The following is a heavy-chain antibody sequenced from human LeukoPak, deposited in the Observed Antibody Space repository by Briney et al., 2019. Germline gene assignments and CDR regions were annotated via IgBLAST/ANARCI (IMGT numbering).Heavy chain of an antibody. CDR2: IYPGDSDT. V-gene: IGHV5-51*01. J-gene: IGHJ3*02. CDR1: GYSFSSFW. Sequence: AGESLKISCKTSGYSFSSFWIGWVRQMPGKGLEWMGIIYPGDSDTRYSPSFQGQVTISADKSISTAYLQWNSLKASDTAMYYCARQRWMATYDAFDIWGQGTMVTVSS. CDR3: ARQRWMATYDAFDI. D-gene: IGHD5-24*01.